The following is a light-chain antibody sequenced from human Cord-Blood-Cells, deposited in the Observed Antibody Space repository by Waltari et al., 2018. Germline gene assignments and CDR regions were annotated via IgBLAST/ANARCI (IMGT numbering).Light chain of an antibody. CDR3: QQRSNWPIT. J-gene: IGKJ5*01. V-gene: IGKV3-11*01. CDR1: QSVSSY. CDR2: DAS. Sequence: EIGLTQSPATLSLSPGERPTPPCRASQSVSSYLAWYQQKPGQAPRLLIYDASNRATGIPARFSGSGSGTDFTLTISSLEPEDFAVYYCQQRSNWPITFGQGTRLEIK.